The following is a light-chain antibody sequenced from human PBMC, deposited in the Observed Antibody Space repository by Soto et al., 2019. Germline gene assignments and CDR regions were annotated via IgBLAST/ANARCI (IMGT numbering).Light chain of an antibody. J-gene: IGKJ5*01. V-gene: IGKV3-15*01. CDR3: QHYNILLFS. CDR1: QGVTTN. Sequence: GMWKSPGTLSVSPGERATLSCRAGQGVTTNFAWYQQKSGQSPRLLIYDVSIRATGVPARFSGTGSETDFTLTISGLQSEDSALYFCQHYNILLFSFCQVTRLEIK. CDR2: DVS.